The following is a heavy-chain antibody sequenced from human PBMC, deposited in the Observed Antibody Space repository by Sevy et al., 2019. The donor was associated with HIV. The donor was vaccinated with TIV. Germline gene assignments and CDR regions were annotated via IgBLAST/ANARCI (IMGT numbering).Heavy chain of an antibody. CDR1: GDSITSYY. V-gene: IGHV4-59*01. J-gene: IGHJ4*02. Sequence: GSLRLSCTVSGDSITSYYWSWIRQPPGKGLEWIGYIYDSGSPNYNPSLKSRVTISIDTSKNQFSLKLTSVTAADTAVYYCAREGLTRYFEHWGQGTLVTVSS. CDR2: IYDSGSP. D-gene: IGHD3-16*01. CDR3: AREGLTRYFEH.